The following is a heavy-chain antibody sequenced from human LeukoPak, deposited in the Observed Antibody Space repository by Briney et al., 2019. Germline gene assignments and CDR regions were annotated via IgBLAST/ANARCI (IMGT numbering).Heavy chain of an antibody. CDR1: GFTLSSYE. J-gene: IGHJ4*02. CDR3: ARGSGLVVRGDYFDY. V-gene: IGHV3-33*08. D-gene: IGHD3-10*01. CDR2: IWYDGSEK. Sequence: GGSLRLSCAASGFTLSSYEMNWVRQAPGKGLEWVAVIWYDGSEKYYVDSVKGRVTISRDNSKNTVYLQMNSLRVEDTAVYYCARGSGLVVRGDYFDYWGQGTLVTVSS.